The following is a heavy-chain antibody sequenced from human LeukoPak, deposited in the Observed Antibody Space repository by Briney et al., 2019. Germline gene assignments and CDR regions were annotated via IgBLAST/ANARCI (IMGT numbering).Heavy chain of an antibody. CDR3: ARDLRYDSSRYKRAAFDI. V-gene: IGHV3-11*04. Sequence: NTGGSLRLSCAASGFTFTDYYMSWIRQAPGKGLEWVSYITNSGTTIYYADSVKGRFTISRDNAKNSLYLQMNSLRAEDTAVYYCARDLRYDSSRYKRAAFDIWGQGTMVTVSS. CDR2: ITNSGTTI. CDR1: GFTFTDYY. J-gene: IGHJ3*02. D-gene: IGHD3-22*01.